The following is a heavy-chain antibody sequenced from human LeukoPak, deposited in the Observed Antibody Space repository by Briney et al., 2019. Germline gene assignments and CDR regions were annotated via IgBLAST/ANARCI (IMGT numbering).Heavy chain of an antibody. CDR1: GFTVSSNY. J-gene: IGHJ5*02. CDR2: IYSGGST. CDR3: ARGHGVTGSYWVWFDP. D-gene: IGHD3-10*01. Sequence: GGSLRLSCAASGFTVSSNYMSWVRQAPGKGLEWVSVIYSGGSTYYADSVKGRFTISRDNSKNTLYLQMNSLRAEDTAVYYCARGHGVTGSYWVWFDPWGQGTLVTVSS. V-gene: IGHV3-53*01.